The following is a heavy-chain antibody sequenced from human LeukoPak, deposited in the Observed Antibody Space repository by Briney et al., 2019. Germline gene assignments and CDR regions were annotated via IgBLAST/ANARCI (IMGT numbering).Heavy chain of an antibody. Sequence: RAASVKVSCKASGGTFSSYAISWVRQAPGQGLEWMGGIIPIFGTANYAQKFQGRVTITADESTSTAYMELSSLRSEDTAVYYCARGNSGDYYDSRYYFDYWGQGTLVTVSS. D-gene: IGHD3-22*01. CDR3: ARGNSGDYYDSRYYFDY. CDR2: IIPIFGTA. V-gene: IGHV1-69*13. J-gene: IGHJ4*02. CDR1: GGTFSSYA.